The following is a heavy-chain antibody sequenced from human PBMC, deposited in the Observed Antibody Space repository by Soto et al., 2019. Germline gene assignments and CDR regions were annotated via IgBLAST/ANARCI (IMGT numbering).Heavy chain of an antibody. V-gene: IGHV1-3*05. CDR3: ARSIVVVTALDY. CDR2: INAGNGNT. J-gene: IGHJ4*02. D-gene: IGHD2-21*02. CDR1: GYTFTSYA. Sequence: QVQLVQSGAEEKKPGASVKVSCKASGYTFTSYAMHWVRQAPGQRLEWMGWINAGNGNTKYSQKFQGRVTITGDTAASTAYMELSCLRSEDTAVYYCARSIVVVTALDYWGQGTLVTVSS.